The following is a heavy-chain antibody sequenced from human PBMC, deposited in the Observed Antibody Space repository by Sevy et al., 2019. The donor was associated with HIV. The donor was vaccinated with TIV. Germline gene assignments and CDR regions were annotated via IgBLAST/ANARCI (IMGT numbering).Heavy chain of an antibody. CDR3: ARGEGGYCSGGSCYGDYYYYCMDV. CDR1: GFTFSSYD. D-gene: IGHD2-15*01. CDR2: IGTAGDT. V-gene: IGHV3-13*01. Sequence: GGSLRLSCAASGFTFSSYDMHWVRQATGKGLEWVSAIGTAGDTYYPGSVKGRFTISRENAKNSLYLQMNSLRAGDTAVYYCARGEGGYCSGGSCYGDYYYYCMDVWGQGTTVTVSS. J-gene: IGHJ6*02.